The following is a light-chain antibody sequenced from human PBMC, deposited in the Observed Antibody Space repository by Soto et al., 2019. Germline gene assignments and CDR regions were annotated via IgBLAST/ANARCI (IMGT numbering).Light chain of an antibody. CDR1: SSDVGGYNY. V-gene: IGLV2-8*01. Sequence: QSALTQPPSASGSPGQSVTISCTGTSSDVGGYNYVSWYQQHPGKAPKLMIYEVSKRPSGVPDRFSGSKSGNTASLTVSGLQAEDEADYYCSSYAGSNFGTGTQLTVL. CDR2: EVS. J-gene: IGLJ1*01. CDR3: SSYAGSN.